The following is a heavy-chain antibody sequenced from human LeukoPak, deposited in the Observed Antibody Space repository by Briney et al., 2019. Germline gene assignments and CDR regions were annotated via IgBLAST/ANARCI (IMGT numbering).Heavy chain of an antibody. J-gene: IGHJ4*02. V-gene: IGHV3-53*01. Sequence: PGGSLRLSCAASGFSVRTNYMSWVRQAPGKGLEWVSVIYSGGTIRYADSVKGRFTISRDNSKNTLYLEMNSLSPDDTAVYYCARGVEPLAANTLAYWGQGTLVTVSS. D-gene: IGHD1-14*01. CDR1: GFSVRTNY. CDR2: IYSGGTI. CDR3: ARGVEPLAANTLAY.